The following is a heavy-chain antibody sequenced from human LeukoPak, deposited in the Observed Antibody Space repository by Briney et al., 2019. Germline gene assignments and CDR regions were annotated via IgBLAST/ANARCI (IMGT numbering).Heavy chain of an antibody. Sequence: ASVKVSCKASGYTFTGYYMHWVRQAPGQGLEWMGWINPNGGGTNYAQKFQGRVTMTRDTSISTAYMELSRLRSDDTAVYYCARGGYSGYDRYYYYYMDVWGKGTTVTISS. D-gene: IGHD5-12*01. V-gene: IGHV1-2*02. CDR2: INPNGGGT. CDR1: GYTFTGYY. J-gene: IGHJ6*03. CDR3: ARGGYSGYDRYYYYYMDV.